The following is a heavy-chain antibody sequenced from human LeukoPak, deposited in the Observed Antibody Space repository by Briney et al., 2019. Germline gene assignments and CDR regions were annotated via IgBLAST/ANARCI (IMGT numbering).Heavy chain of an antibody. Sequence: PGGSLRLSCAASGFTFHNYAIHWVRQAPGRGLEWVSLTSGDGITTYFADSVKGRFTISRDNSKSSLFLQMNSLRTEDTALYYCARDNVYGGADYWGQGTLVTVSS. V-gene: IGHV3-43*02. CDR2: TSGDGITT. J-gene: IGHJ4*02. CDR3: ARDNVYGGADY. D-gene: IGHD5/OR15-5a*01. CDR1: GFTFHNYA.